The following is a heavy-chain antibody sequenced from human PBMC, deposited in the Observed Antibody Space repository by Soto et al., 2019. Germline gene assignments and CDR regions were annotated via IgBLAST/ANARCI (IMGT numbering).Heavy chain of an antibody. D-gene: IGHD2-8*01. J-gene: IGHJ6*03. CDR1: GSSFSVSI. CDR3: ARGKHCTDGICSFSEYSYYMAV. V-gene: IGHV3-21*02. CDR2: ISTSSHYI. Sequence: EVQLVESGGDLVKPGESLRLSCAASGSSFSVSIMNWVRQAPGKGLEWVSSISTSSHYIYYADSVKGRFAIFRDNAKNSLYLQMDNLRAEDTAVYYCARGKHCTDGICSFSEYSYYMAVWGKGTTVTVSS.